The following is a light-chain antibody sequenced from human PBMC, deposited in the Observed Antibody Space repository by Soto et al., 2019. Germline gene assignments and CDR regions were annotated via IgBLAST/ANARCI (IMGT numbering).Light chain of an antibody. CDR2: DVS. V-gene: IGLV2-14*03. CDR3: NSYRGSSTLYV. Sequence: QSVLTQPASVSGSPGQSITISCTGTSSDIGNYNYVSWYQQHPGQAPKLMIYDVSNRPSGVSNRFSGSKSGNTASLTISGLQAEDEADYYCNSYRGSSTLYVFGTGTKLTVL. CDR1: SSDIGNYNY. J-gene: IGLJ1*01.